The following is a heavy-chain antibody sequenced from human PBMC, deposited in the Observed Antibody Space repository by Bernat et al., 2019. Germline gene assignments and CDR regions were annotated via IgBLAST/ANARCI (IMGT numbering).Heavy chain of an antibody. CDR2: IYYSGST. CDR3: ARLNCSSTRCYSVRDYWYFDL. CDR1: GGSISSSSYY. Sequence: QLQLQESGPGLVKPSETLSLTCTVSGGSISSSSYYWGWIRQPPGKGLEWIGSIYYSGSTYYNPSLKSRVTISVDTSKNQFSLKLSSVTAADTAVYYCARLNCSSTRCYSVRDYWYFDLWGRGTLVTVSS. V-gene: IGHV4-39*01. J-gene: IGHJ2*01. D-gene: IGHD2-2*01.